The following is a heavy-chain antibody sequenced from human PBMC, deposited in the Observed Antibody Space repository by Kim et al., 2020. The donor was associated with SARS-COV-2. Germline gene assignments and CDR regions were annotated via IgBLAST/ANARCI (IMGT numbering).Heavy chain of an antibody. CDR1: GFIFSNYA. CDR3: ARPQEVWLLLPLGY. CDR2: ISYDGSNK. V-gene: IGHV3-30*04. J-gene: IGHJ4*02. Sequence: GGSLRLSCAASGFIFSNYAMHWVRQAPGKGLEWVAVISYDGSNKYYADSVKGRFTISRDNSKNTLYLQMNSLRAEDTAVYYCARPQEVWLLLPLGYWGQGTLVTVSP. D-gene: IGHD3-22*01.